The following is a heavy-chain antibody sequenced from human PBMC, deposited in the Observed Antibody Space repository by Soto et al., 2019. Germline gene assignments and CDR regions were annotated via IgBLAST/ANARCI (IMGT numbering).Heavy chain of an antibody. CDR2: IWFDGSKR. J-gene: IGHJ4*02. CDR3: AREGDSSAYPVYFDS. D-gene: IGHD3-22*01. CDR1: GFSFSKFA. Sequence: GGTLRVSCAASGFSFSKFAMHWVRQAPGKGLECVAVIWFDGSKRDYADSVKGRFTVSRDNSENTLSLQMNNLRAEDTGVYYCAREGDSSAYPVYFDSSGQGTVVTVSS. V-gene: IGHV3-33*01.